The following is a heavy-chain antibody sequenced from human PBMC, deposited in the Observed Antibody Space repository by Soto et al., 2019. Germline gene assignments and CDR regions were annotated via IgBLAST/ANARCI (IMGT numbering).Heavy chain of an antibody. CDR3: TFSGYDARRSYYFDY. CDR1: GFTFSNAW. D-gene: IGHD5-12*01. J-gene: IGHJ4*02. Sequence: EVQLVESGGGLVKPGGSLSLSCAASGFTFSNAWMNWVRQAPGKGLEWAGRIKSKTDGGTTDYAAPVKGRFTISRDDSKNTLYLQMNSLKTEDTAVYYCTFSGYDARRSYYFDYWGQGTLVTVSS. V-gene: IGHV3-15*07. CDR2: IKSKTDGGTT.